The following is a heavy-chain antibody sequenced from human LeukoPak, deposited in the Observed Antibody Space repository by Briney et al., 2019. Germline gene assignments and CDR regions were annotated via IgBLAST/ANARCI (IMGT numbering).Heavy chain of an antibody. CDR2: FDPEDGET. V-gene: IGHV1-24*01. J-gene: IGHJ4*02. CDR1: GYTLTELS. CDR3: ATVSPYGDYNFDY. D-gene: IGHD4-17*01. Sequence: ASVKVSCKVSGYTLTELSMHWVRQAPGKGLGWMGGFDPEDGETIYAQKFQGRVTMTEDTSTDTAYMELSSLRSEDTAVYYCATVSPYGDYNFDYWGQGTLVTVSS.